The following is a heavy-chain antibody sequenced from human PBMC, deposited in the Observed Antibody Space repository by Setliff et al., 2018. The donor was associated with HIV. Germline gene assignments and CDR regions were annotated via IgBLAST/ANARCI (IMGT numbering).Heavy chain of an antibody. CDR1: GYSFPNYW. Sequence: PGESLKISCKGSGYSFPNYWIGWVRQMPGKGLEWMGIIYPDDSDTRYSPSFQGQVTISADKSISTAYSQWSSLKASDTAMYYCARIWFGAQDAFDIWGQGTMVTVSS. V-gene: IGHV5-51*01. CDR2: IYPDDSDT. J-gene: IGHJ3*02. CDR3: ARIWFGAQDAFDI. D-gene: IGHD3-10*01.